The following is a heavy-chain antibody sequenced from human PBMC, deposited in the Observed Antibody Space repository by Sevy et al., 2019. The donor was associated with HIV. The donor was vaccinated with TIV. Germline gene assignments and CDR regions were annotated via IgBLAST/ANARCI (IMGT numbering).Heavy chain of an antibody. CDR2: VSHSGNT. J-gene: IGHJ4*02. CDR1: GDSINTYY. Sequence: SETLSLTCTVSGDSINTYYWSWIRQPPGKGLEWIGYVSHSGNTHYNPSLKSRVSISLDTSRNQFSRKVKSVTAADPAVYYCARLRWDLVVVPGATPGCYFDYWGQGTLVTVSS. D-gene: IGHD2-2*01. V-gene: IGHV4-59*08. CDR3: ARLRWDLVVVPGATPGCYFDY.